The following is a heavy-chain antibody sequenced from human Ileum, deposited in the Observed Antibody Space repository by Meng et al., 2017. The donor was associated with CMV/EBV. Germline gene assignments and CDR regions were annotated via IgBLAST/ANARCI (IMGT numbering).Heavy chain of an antibody. CDR1: GYILTDSF. J-gene: IGHJ4*02. D-gene: IGHD3-10*01. CDR2: INVNTGGT. V-gene: IGHV1-2*02. CDR3: VGEEYYYNANNCYKTFDY. Sequence: ASVKVPCKASGYILTDSFMHWVRQTPGRGLEWMGFINVNTGGTKSAQKLQGRVTTTRDTSISTAYMDQSRLGTDDTTVYYFVGEEYYYNANNCYKTFDYWGQGTLVTVSS.